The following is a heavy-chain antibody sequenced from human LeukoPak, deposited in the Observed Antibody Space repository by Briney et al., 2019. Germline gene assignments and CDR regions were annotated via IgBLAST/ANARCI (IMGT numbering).Heavy chain of an antibody. J-gene: IGHJ4*02. CDR2: ISSSSGYI. V-gene: IGHV3-21*01. D-gene: IGHD3-9*01. CDR1: GFTFSSYS. CDR3: ARDVTYYDILTGCLPLYYFDY. Sequence: GGSLRLSCAASGFTFSSYSMNWVRQAPGKGLEWVSSISSSSGYIYYADSVKGRFTISRDNAKNSLYLQMNSLRAEDTAVYYCARDVTYYDILTGCLPLYYFDYWGQGTLVTVSS.